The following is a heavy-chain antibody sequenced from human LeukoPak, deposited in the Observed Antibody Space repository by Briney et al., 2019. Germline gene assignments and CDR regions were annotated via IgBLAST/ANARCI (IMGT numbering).Heavy chain of an antibody. V-gene: IGHV3-15*01. Sequence: GGSLRLSCAASGFTFSNAWMSWVRQAPGKGQEWVGRIKSKTDGGTTDYAAPVKGRFTISRDDSKNTLYLQMNSLKTEDTAVYYCTTDRGYCGGDCDYWGQGTLVTVSS. CDR1: GFTFSNAW. D-gene: IGHD2-21*02. CDR3: TTDRGYCGGDCDY. CDR2: IKSKTDGGTT. J-gene: IGHJ4*02.